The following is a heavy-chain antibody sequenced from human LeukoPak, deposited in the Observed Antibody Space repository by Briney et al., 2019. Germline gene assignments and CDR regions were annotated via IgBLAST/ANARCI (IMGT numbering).Heavy chain of an antibody. CDR1: GDSISNYC. CDR3: ARAGYGDSDFDY. D-gene: IGHD4-17*01. CDR2: IYYSGTT. V-gene: IGHV4-59*08. Sequence: SETLSLTCAVSGDSISNYCWSWIRQPPGKGLEWIGCIYYSGTTYYNPSLKSRVTISLDTSKKQFSLKLRSVTAADTAAYYCARAGYGDSDFDYWGQGTLVTVSS. J-gene: IGHJ4*02.